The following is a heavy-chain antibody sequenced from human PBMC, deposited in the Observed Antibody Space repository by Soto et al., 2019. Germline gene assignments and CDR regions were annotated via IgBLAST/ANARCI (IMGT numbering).Heavy chain of an antibody. CDR1: GFTFNTYG. CDR2: IGNDGSNK. D-gene: IGHD2-15*01. V-gene: IGHV3-33*08. Sequence: QVQLVESGGGGVHPGGPLRLSGTTSGFTFNTYGMHWVRQVPGKGLEWVAIIGNDGSNKYYADSVKGRFTISRDNSKNTLYLQMNSLRAEDTALYHCARADCTGAYCYSWPFNYGVDVWGQGATVTVSS. J-gene: IGHJ6*02. CDR3: ARADCTGAYCYSWPFNYGVDV.